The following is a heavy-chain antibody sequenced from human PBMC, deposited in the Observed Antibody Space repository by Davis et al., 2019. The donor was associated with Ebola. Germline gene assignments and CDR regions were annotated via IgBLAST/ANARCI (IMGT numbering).Heavy chain of an antibody. J-gene: IGHJ5*02. CDR3: ARGRYCSGGRCYPWFDP. Sequence: MPSETLSLTCAVYGGSFSGYYWSWIRQPPGKGLEWIGEINHSGSTNYNPSLKSRVTISVDASKNQFSLKVTAADTAVYYCARGRYCSGGRCYPWFDPWGQGSLVTVSS. CDR1: GGSFSGYY. CDR2: INHSGST. D-gene: IGHD2-15*01. V-gene: IGHV4-34*01.